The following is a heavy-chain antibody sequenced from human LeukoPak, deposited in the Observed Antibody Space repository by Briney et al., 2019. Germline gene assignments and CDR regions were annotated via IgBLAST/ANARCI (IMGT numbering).Heavy chain of an antibody. J-gene: IGHJ4*02. CDR1: GYTFTSYG. CDR2: ISAYNGNT. CDR3: ARDANPSRYYDFWSGVGIHYFDY. V-gene: IGHV1-18*01. Sequence: ASVKVSCKASGYTFTSYGISWVRQAPGQGLEWMGWISAYNGNTNYARKLQGRVTMTTDTSTSTAYMELRSLRSDDTAVYYCARDANPSRYYDFWSGVGIHYFDYWGQGTLVTVSS. D-gene: IGHD3-3*01.